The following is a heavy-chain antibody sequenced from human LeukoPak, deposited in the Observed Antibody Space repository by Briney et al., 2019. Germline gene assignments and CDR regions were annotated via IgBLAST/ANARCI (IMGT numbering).Heavy chain of an antibody. CDR3: ARRRLTTMVRGVITHFDY. CDR1: TGTFSGNY. J-gene: IGHJ4*02. D-gene: IGHD3-10*01. V-gene: IGHV4-34*01. Sequence: SETLSLNCAVDTGTFSGNYWSWHRQPPGKGLEWIGEINHSGSTNYNPSLKSGVTISVDTSKNQFSLKLSPVTAADTAVYYCARRRLTTMVRGVITHFDYWGQGTLVTVSS. CDR2: INHSGST.